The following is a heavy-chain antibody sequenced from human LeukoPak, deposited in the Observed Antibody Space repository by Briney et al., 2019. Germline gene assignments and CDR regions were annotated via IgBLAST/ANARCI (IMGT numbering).Heavy chain of an antibody. CDR2: INPYNGNT. J-gene: IGHJ4*02. CDR3: ARTDSSSGNCYDY. D-gene: IGHD3-10*01. CDR1: GHTFNNYG. Sequence: ASVKVSCKASGHTFNNYGISWARQAPGQGLEWVGWINPYNGNTKYAQKLQGRLSLTTDTSTTTAYMELGSLNSDDTAVYYCARTDSSSGNCYDYWGQGTLVTVSS. V-gene: IGHV1-18*01.